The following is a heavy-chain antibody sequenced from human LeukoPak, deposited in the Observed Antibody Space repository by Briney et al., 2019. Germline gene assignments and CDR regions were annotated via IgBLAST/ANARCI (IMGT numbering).Heavy chain of an antibody. CDR3: ARDGGRRGYSGYDGY. V-gene: IGHV3-30*04. CDR2: ISYDGSNK. CDR1: GFTFSSYA. D-gene: IGHD5-12*01. Sequence: GRSLRLSCAASGFTFSSYAMHWVRQAPGKGLEWVAVISYDGSNKYYADSVKGRFTISRDNSKNTLYLQMNSLRAEDTAVYYYARDGGRRGYSGYDGYWGQGTLVTVSS. J-gene: IGHJ4*02.